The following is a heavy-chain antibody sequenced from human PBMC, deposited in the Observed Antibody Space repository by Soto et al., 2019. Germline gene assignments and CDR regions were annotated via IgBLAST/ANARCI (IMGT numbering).Heavy chain of an antibody. CDR2: IYHSGST. V-gene: IGHV4-4*02. J-gene: IGHJ4*02. CDR3: AYTFGGVLGDY. CDR1: GGSISSSNW. D-gene: IGHD3-16*02. Sequence: SETLSLTCAVSGGSISSSNWWSWVRQPPAKGLEWIGEIYHSGSTNCNPSLKSRVTISVDKSKNQFSLKLSSVAAADTAMYYCAYTFGGVLGDYWGQGTLVTVSS.